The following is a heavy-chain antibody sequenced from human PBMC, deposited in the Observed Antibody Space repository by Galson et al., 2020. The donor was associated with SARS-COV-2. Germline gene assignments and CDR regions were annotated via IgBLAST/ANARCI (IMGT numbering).Heavy chain of an antibody. D-gene: IGHD1-1*01. Sequence: SGHTLVKPKQTLTLTCTFSGFSLSTTGMCVSWIRQPPGKALEWLARIDWDGDKHYNTSLKTRFTISKDTSKNQVVLTMTNMDPVDTATYYCARTWITGTTSRTFDYWGQGTLVTVSS. CDR2: IDWDGDK. CDR3: ARTWITGTTSRTFDY. CDR1: GFSLSTTGMC. J-gene: IGHJ4*02. V-gene: IGHV2-70*11.